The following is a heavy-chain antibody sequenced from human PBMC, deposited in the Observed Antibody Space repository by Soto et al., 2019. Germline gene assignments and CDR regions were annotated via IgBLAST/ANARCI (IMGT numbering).Heavy chain of an antibody. CDR2: ISAYNGNT. CDR1: GYTFGYYG. D-gene: IGHD2-2*01. J-gene: IGHJ6*02. CDR3: ARGGQECTSTGCFYIYAALDV. Sequence: QVQLVQSGAEVQKPGASVKVSCKASGYTFGYYGIGWVRQAPGQGLEWMGWISAYNGNTHYAQNLQSRVTLTKNTDRGTSYMELRSLRSEDTAVYYCARGGQECTSTGCFYIYAALDVWGQGTPVTVSS. V-gene: IGHV1-18*01.